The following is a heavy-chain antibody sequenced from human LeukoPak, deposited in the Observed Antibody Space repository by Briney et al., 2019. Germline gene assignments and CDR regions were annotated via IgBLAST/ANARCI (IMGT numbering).Heavy chain of an antibody. CDR2: IGANRAI. Sequence: GGSLRLSCAASGFTFTTYSMKWVRQAAGGGLEWVSYIGANRAIYYADSGKGRFTISRDNAKNSLSLQMNSLRADDTAVSYCAREGYYGAFDIWGQGTMVTVSS. V-gene: IGHV3-48*01. CDR1: GFTFTTYS. D-gene: IGHD3-10*01. CDR3: AREGYYGAFDI. J-gene: IGHJ3*02.